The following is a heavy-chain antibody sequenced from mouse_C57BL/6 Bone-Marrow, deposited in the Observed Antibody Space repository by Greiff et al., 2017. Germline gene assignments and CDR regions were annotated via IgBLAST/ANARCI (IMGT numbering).Heavy chain of an antibody. CDR1: GFNIKDYY. Sequence: VQLQQSGAELVKPGASVKLSCTASGFNIKDYYMHWVKQRPEQGLEWIGRIDPEDGETKYAPKFQGKATITADTSSNTAYLQLSRLTSEDTADYYCARGGAIGNYDCYAMDYWGQGTSVTVSS. CDR2: IDPEDGET. V-gene: IGHV14-2*01. J-gene: IGHJ4*01. D-gene: IGHD2-1*01. CDR3: ARGGAIGNYDCYAMDY.